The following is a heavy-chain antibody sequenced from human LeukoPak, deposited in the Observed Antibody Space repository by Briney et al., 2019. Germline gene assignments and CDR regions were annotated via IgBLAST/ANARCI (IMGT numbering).Heavy chain of an antibody. CDR3: ARDRVTMVRGVNYYFDY. CDR2: IKQDGSEK. D-gene: IGHD3-10*01. V-gene: IGHV3-7*05. Sequence: GGSLRLSCAASGFTFRSYRMSWVRQAPGKGLEWVANIKQDGSEKYYVDSVKGRFTISRDDAKNSLYLQMNSLRAEDTAVYYCARDRVTMVRGVNYYFDYWGQGTLVTVSS. CDR1: GFTFRSYR. J-gene: IGHJ4*02.